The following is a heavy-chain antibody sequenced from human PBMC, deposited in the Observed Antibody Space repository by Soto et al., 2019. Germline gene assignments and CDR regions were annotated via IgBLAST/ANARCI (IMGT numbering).Heavy chain of an antibody. J-gene: IGHJ1*01. V-gene: IGHV3-21*01. CDR1: GFTFSSYS. CDR3: ARSRSRSGTASFQH. D-gene: IGHD1-26*01. CDR2: ISSSSNYI. Sequence: EVQLVESGGGLVKPGGSLRLSCAASGFTFSSYSMNWVRQAPGKGLEWVSSISSSSNYIYYADSVKGRFTISRESAKNSLFLQMNSLRAEDKAVYYCARSRSRSGTASFQHWGQGALVTVSS.